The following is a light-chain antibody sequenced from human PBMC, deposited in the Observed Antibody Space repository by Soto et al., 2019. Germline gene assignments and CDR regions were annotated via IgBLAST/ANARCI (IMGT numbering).Light chain of an antibody. CDR1: QSVSSN. V-gene: IGKV3-15*01. CDR2: GAS. J-gene: IGKJ1*01. Sequence: EIVMTQSPATLSVSPGERATLSCRASQSVSSNLAWYQQKPGQALRLLIYGASTRATGIPARFSGSGSGTEFTLTISSLQSEDFAVYYCQQYNNWPPGDFGQGTKVEIK. CDR3: QQYNNWPPGD.